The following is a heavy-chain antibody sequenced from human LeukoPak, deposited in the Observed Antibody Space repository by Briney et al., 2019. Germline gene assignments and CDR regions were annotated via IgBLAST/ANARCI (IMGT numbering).Heavy chain of an antibody. D-gene: IGHD3-10*01. CDR2: IYTSGST. J-gene: IGHJ4*02. CDR1: GGSISSYY. Sequence: SETLSLTCTVSGGSISSYYWSWIRQPAGKGLEWIGRIYTSGSTNYNPSLKSRVTISVDTSKNQFSLKLSSVTAADTAVYYCARGQRRFGERNFDYWGQGTLVTVSS. CDR3: ARGQRRFGERNFDY. V-gene: IGHV4-4*07.